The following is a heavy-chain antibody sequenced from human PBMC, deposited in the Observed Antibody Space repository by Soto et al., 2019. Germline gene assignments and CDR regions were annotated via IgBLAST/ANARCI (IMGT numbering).Heavy chain of an antibody. V-gene: IGHV4-39*01. CDR1: GDSISNSRFY. CDR2: IYHTGNA. D-gene: IGHD3-22*01. Sequence: SETLSLTCTVSGDSISNSRFYWAWIRQPTGEGLEWIGSIYHTGNAYYNPSLKSRVTISVDTSKNQFSLKLTSVTAADAALYYCARDFFDSSDYTTNWFDPWGQGTLVTVSS. CDR3: ARDFFDSSDYTTNWFDP. J-gene: IGHJ5*02.